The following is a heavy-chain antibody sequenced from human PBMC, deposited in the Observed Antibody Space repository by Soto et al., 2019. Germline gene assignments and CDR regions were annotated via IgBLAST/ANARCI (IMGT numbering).Heavy chain of an antibody. Sequence: PSETLSLTCTVSSDSISSYYWSWIRQPPGKRLEWIGYISYSGSTDYNPSLKSRVTISGDTSKNQFSLKVSPVTAADTAVYYCARGTSWQLPFDYWGQGTLVTVSS. CDR2: ISYSGST. CDR3: ARGTSWQLPFDY. D-gene: IGHD6-13*01. J-gene: IGHJ4*02. V-gene: IGHV4-59*01. CDR1: SDSISSYY.